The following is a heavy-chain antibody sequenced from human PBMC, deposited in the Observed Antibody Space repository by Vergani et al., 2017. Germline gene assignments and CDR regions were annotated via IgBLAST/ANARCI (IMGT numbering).Heavy chain of an antibody. CDR1: GYTFTSYG. Sequence: QVQLVQSGAEVKKPGASVKVSCKASGYTFTSYGISWVRQAPGQGLEWMGWISAYNGNTNYAQKLQGRVTMTTDTSTSKAYMELRSLRSDDTAVYYCARSVVPAPGGYYYYMDVWGKGTTVTVSS. V-gene: IGHV1-18*01. CDR2: ISAYNGNT. CDR3: ARSVVPAPGGYYYYMDV. D-gene: IGHD2-2*01. J-gene: IGHJ6*03.